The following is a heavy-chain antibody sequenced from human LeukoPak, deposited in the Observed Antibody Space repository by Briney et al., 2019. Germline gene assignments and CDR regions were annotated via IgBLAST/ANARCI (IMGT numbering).Heavy chain of an antibody. CDR1: GFSFSSYN. V-gene: IGHV3-21*01. CDR2: ITTSSSYT. D-gene: IGHD3-3*01. CDR3: ARVSFFWSGYYSYYMDV. Sequence: GGSLRLSCEASGFSFSSYNMDWVRQTPGKGLEWISSITTSSSYTFYADSVKGRFTISRDNARNSLYLQMNSLRAEDTAVYYCARVSFFWSGYYSYYMDVWGKGTTVTVSS. J-gene: IGHJ6*03.